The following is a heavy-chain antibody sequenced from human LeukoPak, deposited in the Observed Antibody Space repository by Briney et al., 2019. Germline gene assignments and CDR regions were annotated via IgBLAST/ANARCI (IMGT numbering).Heavy chain of an antibody. CDR1: GFTFSSYG. J-gene: IGHJ4*02. V-gene: IGHV3-30*02. D-gene: IGHD3-9*01. CDR2: IRYDGSNK. Sequence: GESLXLSCAASGFTFSSYGMHWVRQAPGKGLEWVAFIRYDGSNKYYADSVKGRFTISRDNSKNTLYLQMNSLRAEDTAVYYCRSYDILTGHQHSFIDYWGQGTLVTVSS. CDR3: RSYDILTGHQHSFIDY.